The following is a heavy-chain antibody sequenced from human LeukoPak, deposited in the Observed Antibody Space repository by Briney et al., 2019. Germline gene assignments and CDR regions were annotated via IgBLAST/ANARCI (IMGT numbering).Heavy chain of an antibody. D-gene: IGHD6-6*01. CDR1: GYSFVGYG. CDR3: ARQAHYSSSDFDY. V-gene: IGHV1-18*01. CDR2: FNPENGNT. Sequence: ASVKVSCKASGYSFVGYGITWVRRAPGQGLEWMGWFNPENGNTNYAQKLQGRVTMTTDTSTSTAYMELRSLRSDDTAVYYCARQAHYSSSDFDYWGQGTLVTVSS. J-gene: IGHJ4*02.